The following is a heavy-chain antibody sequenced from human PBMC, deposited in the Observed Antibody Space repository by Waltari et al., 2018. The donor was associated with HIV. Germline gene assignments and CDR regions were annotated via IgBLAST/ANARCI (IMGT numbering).Heavy chain of an antibody. Sequence: EVQLVESGGGLVQPGGSLRLYCAASGFTVSSKYMSLVRQAPGKGLEWVSVIYSGGSTYYADSVKGRFTISRDNSKNTLYLQMNSLRAEDTAVYYCASIAYCGGDCYPRGMDVWGQGTTVTVSS. V-gene: IGHV3-66*01. D-gene: IGHD2-21*02. CDR1: GFTVSSKY. J-gene: IGHJ6*02. CDR2: IYSGGST. CDR3: ASIAYCGGDCYPRGMDV.